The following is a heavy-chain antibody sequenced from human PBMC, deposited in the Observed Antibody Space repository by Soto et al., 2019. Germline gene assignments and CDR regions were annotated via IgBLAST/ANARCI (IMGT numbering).Heavy chain of an antibody. D-gene: IGHD3-10*01. CDR2: LDGAGGIT. Sequence: PGGSLRLSCLASGFTFSDFAMTWVRHVPGRGLEWVAFLDGAGGITYYAESVRGRFSISRDNSQNTLFLQMKRLAVDDTAVYYCAAPRDEYGSGVNWVTYGMDIWGQGTTVTVSS. V-gene: IGHV3-23*01. J-gene: IGHJ6*02. CDR3: AAPRDEYGSGVNWVTYGMDI. CDR1: GFTFSDFA.